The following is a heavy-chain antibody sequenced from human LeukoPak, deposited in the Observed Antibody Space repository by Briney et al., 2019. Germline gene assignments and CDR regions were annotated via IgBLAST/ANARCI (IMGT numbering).Heavy chain of an antibody. CDR1: GDSSSNYY. V-gene: IGHV4-59*01. CDR2: IYSSGST. CDR3: ARGRGWLPAY. D-gene: IGHD5-12*01. Sequence: SETLSLTCTVPGDSSSNYYWSWIRQPPGKGLEWIGHIYSSGSTNYNPSLKSRVTISVDTSKNQFSLKLNSVTAADTAVYYCARGRGWLPAYWGQGTLVTVSS. J-gene: IGHJ4*02.